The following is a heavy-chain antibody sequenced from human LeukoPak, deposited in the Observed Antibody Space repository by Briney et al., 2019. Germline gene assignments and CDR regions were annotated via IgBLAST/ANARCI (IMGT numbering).Heavy chain of an antibody. J-gene: IGHJ4*02. CDR1: GFSFSNYW. Sequence: GGSLGLSCTASGFSFSNYWMSWVRQAPGKGLEWAASIKQDESEKYYVDSVKGRFTTSRDNAKSSLYLQMNALRGEDTAVYYCARLVGDVTTWDCWGQGTLVTVSS. CDR3: ARLVGDVTTWDC. D-gene: IGHD1-26*01. V-gene: IGHV3-7*03. CDR2: IKQDESEK.